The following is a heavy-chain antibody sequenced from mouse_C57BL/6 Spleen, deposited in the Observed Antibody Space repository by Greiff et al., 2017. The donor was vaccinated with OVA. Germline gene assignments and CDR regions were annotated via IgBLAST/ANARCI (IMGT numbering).Heavy chain of an antibody. J-gene: IGHJ2*01. CDR3: ARGTAQAPFDY. D-gene: IGHD3-2*02. V-gene: IGHV1-61*01. CDR1: GYTFTSYW. CDR2: IYPSDSET. Sequence: QVQLKQPGAELVRPGSSVKLSCKASGYTFTSYWMDWVKQRPGQGLEWIGNIYPSDSETHYNQKFKDKATLTVDKSSSTAYMQLSSLTSEDSAVYYCARGTAQAPFDYWGQGTTLTVSS.